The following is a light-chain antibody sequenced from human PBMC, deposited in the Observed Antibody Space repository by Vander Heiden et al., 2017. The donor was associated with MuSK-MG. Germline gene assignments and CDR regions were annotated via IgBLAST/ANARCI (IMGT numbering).Light chain of an antibody. CDR1: SSSIGSNP. CDR2: QDY. Sequence: QSLLTQPPSVSAAPGQKVTISCSGSSSSIGSNPVSWYQQLPGTAPKLLIYQDYKRPSGIPDRISGSRSGTSATLDITGLQTGDEADYYCETWDSNHLFGPGTRVTVL. CDR3: ETWDSNHL. J-gene: IGLJ1*01. V-gene: IGLV1-51*02.